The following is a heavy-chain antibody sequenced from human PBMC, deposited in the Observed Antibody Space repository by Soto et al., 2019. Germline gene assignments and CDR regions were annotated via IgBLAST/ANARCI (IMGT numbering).Heavy chain of an antibody. J-gene: IGHJ6*02. V-gene: IGHV4-61*01. CDR3: ARVDYDFWSGFYPPPDV. CDR2: IYYSGST. D-gene: IGHD3-3*01. CDR1: GGSVSSGSYY. Sequence: SETLSLTCTVSGGSVSSGSYYWSWIRQPPGKGLEWIGYIYYSGSTNYNPSLKSRVTISVDTSKNQFSLKLSSVTAADTAVYYCARVDYDFWSGFYPPPDVWGQGTTVTVSS.